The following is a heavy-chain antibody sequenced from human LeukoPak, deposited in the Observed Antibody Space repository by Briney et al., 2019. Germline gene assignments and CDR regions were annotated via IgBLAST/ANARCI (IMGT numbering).Heavy chain of an antibody. Sequence: SETLSLTCTVSGGSISSSSYYWGWIRQPPGKGLEWIGSIYYSGSTYYNPSPKSRVTISVDTSKNQFSLKLSSVTAADTAVYYCARHERGIWFGELLPYYFDYWGQGTLATVSS. V-gene: IGHV4-39*01. D-gene: IGHD3-10*01. CDR3: ARHERGIWFGELLPYYFDY. J-gene: IGHJ4*02. CDR1: GGSISSSSYY. CDR2: IYYSGST.